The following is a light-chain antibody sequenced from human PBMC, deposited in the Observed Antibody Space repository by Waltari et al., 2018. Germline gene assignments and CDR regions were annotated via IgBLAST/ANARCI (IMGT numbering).Light chain of an antibody. Sequence: EIVMTQSPATLSVSPGDRVTLPCRASQSVSSKLLWYQQKPGQPPRLLIYVASTRATDIPARFSGSGSGTEFTLTISGLQSEDFAVYYCQQYNNWPYTFGQGTKLEIK. CDR3: QQYNNWPYT. CDR2: VAS. V-gene: IGKV3-15*01. CDR1: QSVSSK. J-gene: IGKJ2*01.